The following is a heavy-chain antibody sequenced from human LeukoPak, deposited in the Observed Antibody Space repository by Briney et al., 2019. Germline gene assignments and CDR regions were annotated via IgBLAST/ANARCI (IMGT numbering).Heavy chain of an antibody. CDR3: ARDGIPNPRHYYGYYYMDV. D-gene: IGHD3-10*01. V-gene: IGHV3-30*03. J-gene: IGHJ6*03. CDR2: ISFDGDNK. CDR1: GFTFSSYG. Sequence: PGRSLRLSCAASGFTFSSYGMHWVRQAPGKGLEWVAVISFDGDNKYYADSVKGRFTISRDNSKNTLYLQMNSLGAEDTAVYYCARDGIPNPRHYYGYYYMDVWGKGTTVTVSS.